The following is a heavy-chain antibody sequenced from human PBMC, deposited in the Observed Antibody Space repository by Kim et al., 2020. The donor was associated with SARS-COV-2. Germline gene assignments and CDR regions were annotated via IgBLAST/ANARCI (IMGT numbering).Heavy chain of an antibody. J-gene: IGHJ4*02. CDR1: GGTLSSIA. CDR3: ARGERYFDY. CDR2: TIPIFGTA. Sequence: SVKVSCKASGGTLSSIAFSWVRQAPGQGLEWMGGTIPIFGTANYAQKFQGRVTITADESTSTAYMELSSLRSEDTAVYYCARGERYFDYWGQGTLVTVSS. D-gene: IGHD1-26*01. V-gene: IGHV1-69*13.